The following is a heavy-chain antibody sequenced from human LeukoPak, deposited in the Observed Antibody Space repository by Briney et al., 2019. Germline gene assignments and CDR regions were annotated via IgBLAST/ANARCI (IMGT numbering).Heavy chain of an antibody. CDR3: ARLISLTTPPYLYYDMDV. V-gene: IGHV1-18*01. Sequence: ASVKVSCKTSGYTFSNYDITWVRQAPGQGLEWMGWISPYNGNINYAQNIQGRVTMTTDTSTSTAYMELRSLRFEDTAVYYCARLISLTTPPYLYYDMDVWGQGTTVIVSS. D-gene: IGHD1-1*01. CDR2: ISPYNGNI. J-gene: IGHJ6*02. CDR1: GYTFSNYD.